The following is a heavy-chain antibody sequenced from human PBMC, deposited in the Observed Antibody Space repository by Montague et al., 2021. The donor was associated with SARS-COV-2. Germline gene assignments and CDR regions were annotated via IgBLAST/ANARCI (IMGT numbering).Heavy chain of an antibody. CDR3: ARAKWELYFDY. CDR2: IYTSGST. CDR1: GGSISSGSYY. Sequence: TLSLTCTVSGGSISSGSYYWSWIRQPAGKGLEWIGRIYTSGSTNYXXSLKSRVTISVDTSKNQFSLKLSSVTAADTAVDYCARAKWELYFDYWGQGTLVTVSP. V-gene: IGHV4-61*02. J-gene: IGHJ4*02. D-gene: IGHD1-26*01.